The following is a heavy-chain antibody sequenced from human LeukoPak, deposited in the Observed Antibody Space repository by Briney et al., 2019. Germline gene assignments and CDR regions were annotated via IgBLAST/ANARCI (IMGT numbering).Heavy chain of an antibody. V-gene: IGHV1-18*01. Sequence: GASVKVSCKASGYTFTKYGISWVRQAPGQGLECMGWISAYNGNTNYAQKFQGRVTMTTDTSTSTAFMELRSLRSDDTAVYYCARAPNRYCTNGVCPSGYWGQGTLVTVSS. CDR2: ISAYNGNT. J-gene: IGHJ4*02. CDR1: GYTFTKYG. CDR3: ARAPNRYCTNGVCPSGY. D-gene: IGHD2-8*01.